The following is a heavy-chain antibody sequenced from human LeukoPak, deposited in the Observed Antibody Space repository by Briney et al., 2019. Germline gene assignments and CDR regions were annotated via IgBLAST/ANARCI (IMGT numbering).Heavy chain of an antibody. V-gene: IGHV3-21*01. CDR2: ISSSSSYI. Sequence: GGSLRLSCAASGFTFSSYSMNWVRQAPGKGLEWVSSISSSSSYIYYADSVKGRFTISRDNAKNSLYLQMSSLRAEDTAVYYCAATVRGVYDYWGQGTLVTVSS. J-gene: IGHJ4*02. CDR3: AATVRGVYDY. CDR1: GFTFSSYS. D-gene: IGHD3-10*01.